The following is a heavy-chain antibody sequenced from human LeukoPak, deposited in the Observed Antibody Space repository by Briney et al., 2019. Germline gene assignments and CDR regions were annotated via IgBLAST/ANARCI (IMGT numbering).Heavy chain of an antibody. D-gene: IGHD1-26*01. J-gene: IGHJ4*02. CDR3: ARGYSEWELSGFDY. Sequence: GGSLRLSCAASGFTFSSYGMHWVRQAPGKGLEWVAVIWYDGSNKYYADSVKGRFTISRDNSKNTLYLQMNSLRAEDTAVYYCARGYSEWELSGFDYWGQGTLVTVSS. CDR2: IWYDGSNK. CDR1: GFTFSSYG. V-gene: IGHV3-33*01.